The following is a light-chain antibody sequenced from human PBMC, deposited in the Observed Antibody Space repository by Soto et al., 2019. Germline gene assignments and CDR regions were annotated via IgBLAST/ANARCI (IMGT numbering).Light chain of an antibody. CDR1: QSVTSSS. CDR3: QHYGSSPGLT. CDR2: GAS. J-gene: IGKJ4*01. V-gene: IGKV3-20*01. Sequence: EIVLTQSPGTLSLSPGERATLFCRASQSVTSSSIAWHQQKPGQAPRLLNYGASSRATGIPDRFSASGSGTDFTLTISRLESEDSAVYYCQHYGSSPGLTFGGGTKVEIK.